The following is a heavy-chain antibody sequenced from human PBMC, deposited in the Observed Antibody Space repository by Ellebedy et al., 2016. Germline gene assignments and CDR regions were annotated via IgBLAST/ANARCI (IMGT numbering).Heavy chain of an antibody. V-gene: IGHV3-72*01. J-gene: IGHJ4*02. CDR1: GFTFSDHY. Sequence: GESLKISCAASGFTFSDHYMDWVRQAPGKGLEWVGRTRNKANSYTTEYAASVKGRFTISRDDSKNSLYLQMNSLKTEDTAVYYCARDAQSGNYFDYWGQGTLVTVSS. D-gene: IGHD1-26*01. CDR2: TRNKANSYTT. CDR3: ARDAQSGNYFDY.